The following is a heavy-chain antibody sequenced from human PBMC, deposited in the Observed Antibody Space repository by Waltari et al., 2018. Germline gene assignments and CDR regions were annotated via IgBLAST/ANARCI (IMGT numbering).Heavy chain of an antibody. D-gene: IGHD3-3*01. J-gene: IGHJ3*02. CDR2: VIPIFGTA. Sequence: QVQLVQSGAEVKKPGSSVKVSCKASGGTFSSYAISWVRQAPGQGVEWMGGVIPIFGTANCAQKVQGRVTITADESTSTAYMGLSSLRSEDTAVYYCARGGNYDFWSGYRPEGAFDIWGQGTMVTVSS. CDR1: GGTFSSYA. CDR3: ARGGNYDFWSGYRPEGAFDI. V-gene: IGHV1-69*01.